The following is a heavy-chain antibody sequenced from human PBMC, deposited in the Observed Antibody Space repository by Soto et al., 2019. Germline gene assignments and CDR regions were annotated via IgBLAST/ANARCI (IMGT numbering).Heavy chain of an antibody. CDR2: INHSGST. CDR3: ARSNDYAWGIPIYYFDY. CDR1: GGSFSGYY. J-gene: IGHJ4*02. V-gene: IGHV4-34*01. Sequence: QVQLQQWGAGLLKTSETLSLTCAVYGGSFSGYYGSWIRQPPGKGLEWIGEINHSGSTNYNPSLKSRVTISVDTSKNQFSLKLSSVTAADTAVYYCARSNDYAWGIPIYYFDYWGQGTLVTVSS. D-gene: IGHD3-16*01.